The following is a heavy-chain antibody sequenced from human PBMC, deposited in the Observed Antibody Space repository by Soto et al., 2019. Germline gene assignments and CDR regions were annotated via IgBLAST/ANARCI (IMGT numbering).Heavy chain of an antibody. J-gene: IGHJ3*01. CDR1: GFPFRSYA. CDR3: ERNYDDHVGYPYGVCDL. D-gene: IGHD3-22*01. V-gene: IGHV3-30-3*01. Sequence: GVSLRLSCAASGFPFRSYAMHWVRQAPGTGLEWVAVISYDGSNKYYADSVKGRFTISRDNSKNTLYLQMNRLRAEDTAVYYCERNYDDHVGYPYGVCDLWGKGKVVNGS. CDR2: ISYDGSNK.